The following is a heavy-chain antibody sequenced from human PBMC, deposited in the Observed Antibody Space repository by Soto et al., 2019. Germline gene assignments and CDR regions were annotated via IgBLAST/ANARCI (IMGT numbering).Heavy chain of an antibody. D-gene: IGHD3-3*01. CDR3: ARTRRITIFGVVITKFDP. Sequence: SGPTLVNPTETLTLTCTVSGFSLSNARMGVSWIRQPPGKALEWLAHIFSNDEKSYSTSLKSRLTISKDTSKSQVVLTMTNMDPVDTATYYCARTRRITIFGVVITKFDPWGQATLVTVSS. CDR2: IFSNDEK. CDR1: GFSLSNARMG. J-gene: IGHJ5*02. V-gene: IGHV2-26*01.